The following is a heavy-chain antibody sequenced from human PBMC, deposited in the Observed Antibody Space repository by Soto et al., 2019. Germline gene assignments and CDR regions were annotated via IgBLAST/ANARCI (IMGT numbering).Heavy chain of an antibody. J-gene: IGHJ6*03. V-gene: IGHV1-8*01. CDR2: MNPNSGNT. CDR3: ARGRALVYAIGYYYYYYMDV. CDR1: GYTFTRYD. Sequence: GSSVKVSCKASGYTFTRYDINWVRQATGRGLEWMGWMNPNSGNTGYAQKFQGRVTMTRNTSISTAYMELSSLRSEDTAVYYCARGRALVYAIGYYYYYYMDVWGKRTTVTVSS. D-gene: IGHD2-8*01.